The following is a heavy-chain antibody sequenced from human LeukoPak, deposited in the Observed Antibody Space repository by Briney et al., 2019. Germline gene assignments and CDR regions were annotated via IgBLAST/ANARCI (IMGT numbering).Heavy chain of an antibody. J-gene: IGHJ4*02. CDR3: ARSAGALPGDFDY. CDR2: IYYSGST. V-gene: IGHV4-59*08. CDR1: GGSISSYY. Sequence: SETLSLTCTVSGGSISSYYWSWIRQPPGKGLEWIGYIYYSGSTNYNPSLKSRVTISVDTSKNQFSLKLSSVTAADMAVYYCARSAGALPGDFDYWGQGTLVTVSS. D-gene: IGHD1-26*01.